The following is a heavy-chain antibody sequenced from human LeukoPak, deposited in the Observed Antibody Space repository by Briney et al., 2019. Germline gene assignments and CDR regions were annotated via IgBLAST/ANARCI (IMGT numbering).Heavy chain of an antibody. V-gene: IGHV4-59*12. CDR1: GGSISSYY. J-gene: IGHJ4*02. Sequence: SETLSLTCTVSGGSISSYYWNWIRQPPGKGLEWIGYIYYSGSTNYNPSLKSRVAISADMSKNQISLKLSSVTAADTALYYCARERGEEYSSGWYKTNFFDTWGQGTRVTVSP. CDR3: ARERGEEYSSGWYKTNFFDT. CDR2: IYYSGST. D-gene: IGHD6-19*01.